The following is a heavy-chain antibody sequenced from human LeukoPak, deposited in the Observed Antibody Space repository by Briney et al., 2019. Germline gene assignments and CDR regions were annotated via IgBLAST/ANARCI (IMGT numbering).Heavy chain of an antibody. J-gene: IGHJ5*02. D-gene: IGHD6-13*01. CDR1: GYTFTNYY. Sequence: ASVKVSCKASGYTFTNYYMHWVRQAPGQGLEWMGIINPNGGGTSYAQKFQGRVTMTRDTSISTAYMELSRLRSDDTAVYYCARSPPVIAAAGKSSWFDPWGQGTLVTVSS. CDR2: INPNGGGT. V-gene: IGHV1-2*02. CDR3: ARSPPVIAAAGKSSWFDP.